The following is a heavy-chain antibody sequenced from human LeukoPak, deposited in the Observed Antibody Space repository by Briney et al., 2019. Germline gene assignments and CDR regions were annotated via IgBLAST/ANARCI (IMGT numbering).Heavy chain of an antibody. D-gene: IGHD3-3*01. V-gene: IGHV4-34*01. Sequence: SETLSLTCAVYGGSFSGYYWSWIRQPPGKGLGWIGEINHSGSTNYNPSPKRRVTISVDTSKNQFSLKLSSLTAPDTAVYYSARDTTIFGVVQSPRGSIDVWGKGTTVTVSS. J-gene: IGHJ6*03. CDR3: ARDTTIFGVVQSPRGSIDV. CDR2: INHSGST. CDR1: GGSFSGYY.